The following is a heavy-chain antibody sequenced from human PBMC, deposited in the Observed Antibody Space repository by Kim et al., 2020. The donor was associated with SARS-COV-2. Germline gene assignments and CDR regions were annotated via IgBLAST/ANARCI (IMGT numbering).Heavy chain of an antibody. Sequence: SETLSLTCTVSGGSISSSSYYWGWIRQPPGKGLEWIGSIYYSGSTYYNPSLKSRVTISVDTSKNQFSLKLSSVTAADTAVYYCATLRGAAAGIIFRRFGNWVDPWGQGTLVTVSS. D-gene: IGHD6-13*01. V-gene: IGHV4-39*01. CDR2: IYYSGST. J-gene: IGHJ5*02. CDR1: GGSISSSSYY. CDR3: ATLRGAAAGIIFRRFGNWVDP.